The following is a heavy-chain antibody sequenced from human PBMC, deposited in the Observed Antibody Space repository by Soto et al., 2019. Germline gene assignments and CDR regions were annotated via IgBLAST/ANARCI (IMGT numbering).Heavy chain of an antibody. CDR3: ALGSWSGETFDI. Sequence: QVQLVRSGAEVKKPRSSVKVSCKASGGTFNVYTIIWVRQAPGQGLEWMGRIIPMLAITNYAQRFQGRVTLTADTSTTTAYMELSSLTSEDTAVYYCALGSWSGETFDIWGQGTLVTVSS. CDR2: IIPMLAIT. V-gene: IGHV1-69*02. J-gene: IGHJ3*02. CDR1: GGTFNVYT. D-gene: IGHD6-13*01.